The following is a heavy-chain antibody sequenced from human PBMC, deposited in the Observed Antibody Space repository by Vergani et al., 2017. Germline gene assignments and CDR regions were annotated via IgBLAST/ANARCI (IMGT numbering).Heavy chain of an antibody. CDR3: ARGRSRLRLLWDDAFDI. D-gene: IGHD5-12*01. V-gene: IGHV3-30*03. CDR2: ISYDGSNK. CDR1: GFTFSSYG. J-gene: IGHJ3*02. Sequence: VQLLESGGGLVQPGGSLRLSCAASGFTFSSYGMHWVCQAPGKGLEWVAVISYDGSNKYYADSVKGRFTISRDNSKNTLYLQMNSLRAEDTAVYYCARGRSRLRLLWDDAFDIWGQGTMVTVSS.